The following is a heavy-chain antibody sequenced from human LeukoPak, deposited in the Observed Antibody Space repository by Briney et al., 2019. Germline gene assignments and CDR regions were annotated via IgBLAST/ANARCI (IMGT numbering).Heavy chain of an antibody. CDR1: GFSFGRYG. CDR2: LSYEGRKK. D-gene: IGHD3-10*01. Sequence: GGSQRLSCVASGFSFGRYGMYWVRRAPGKGLEWLAFLSYEGRKKEFADSVKGRSTVSKDNSRNTLYLQMNSLRAEDTAVYYCAKDLWITMVRGVIKDWGQGTLVTVSS. V-gene: IGHV3-33*03. CDR3: AKDLWITMVRGVIKD. J-gene: IGHJ4*02.